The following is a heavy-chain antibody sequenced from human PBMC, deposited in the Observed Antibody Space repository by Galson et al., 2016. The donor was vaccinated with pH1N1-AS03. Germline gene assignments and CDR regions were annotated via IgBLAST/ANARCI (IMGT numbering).Heavy chain of an antibody. J-gene: IGHJ4*02. D-gene: IGHD4-11*01. V-gene: IGHV1-3*01. CDR1: GYTFINYA. Sequence: SVKVSCKASGYTFINYAMHWVRQAPGQRLEWMGWIKGGNVNTEYSQKFQGRVTISADESTRIAYMELSSLRSEDTAVYYCARDGGYSNSSPMGYFDYWGQGTLVTVSS. CDR2: IKGGNVNT. CDR3: ARDGGYSNSSPMGYFDY.